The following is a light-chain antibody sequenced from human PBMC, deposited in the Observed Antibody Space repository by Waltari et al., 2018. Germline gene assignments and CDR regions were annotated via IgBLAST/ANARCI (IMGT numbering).Light chain of an antibody. J-gene: IGKJ3*01. CDR2: DAT. CDR3: QQLSNWPVT. CDR1: QNIKTY. Sequence: EIVLTQAPATLSLSPGDTATLSCWASQNIKTYLSWYQQKPGQAPRLLIYDATNRATGVPARFSGSGSGTGFDLTISSLEPEDFAMYYCQQLSNWPVTFGPGSRVDIK. V-gene: IGKV3-11*01.